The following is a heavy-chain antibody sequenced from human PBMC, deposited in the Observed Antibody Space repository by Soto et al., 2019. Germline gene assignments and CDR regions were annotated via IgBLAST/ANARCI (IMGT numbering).Heavy chain of an antibody. V-gene: IGHV4-59*01. D-gene: IGHD5-12*01. CDR1: GGSISGYY. Sequence: LSLTCTVSGGSISGYYWSWIRQPPGKGLEWIGYIYYSGSTNYNPSLKSRVTISVDTSKNQFSVRLSSVTVADTAVYFCARDIGTRVYSGGWTYYYYGVAVWGQGTTVTVSS. J-gene: IGHJ6*02. CDR2: IYYSGST. CDR3: ARDIGTRVYSGGWTYYYYGVAV.